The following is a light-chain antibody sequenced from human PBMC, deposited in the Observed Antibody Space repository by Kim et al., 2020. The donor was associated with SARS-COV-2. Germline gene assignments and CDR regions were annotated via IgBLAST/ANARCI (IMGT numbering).Light chain of an antibody. J-gene: IGKJ1*01. CDR1: QSISSC. CDR2: YSS. Sequence: GDRVTITCRASQSISSCLAWYQQKPGKAPNLLIYYSSSLASGFPSRFTGSGSGTEFTLTIISLQPDYFATYYCHQYNSYSRTFVHGSNVDI. V-gene: IGKV1-5*01. CDR3: HQYNSYSRT.